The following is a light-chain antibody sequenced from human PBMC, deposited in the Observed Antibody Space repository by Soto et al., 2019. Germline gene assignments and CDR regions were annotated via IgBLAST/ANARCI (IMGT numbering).Light chain of an antibody. CDR3: SSYTTTTSWV. V-gene: IGLV2-14*01. CDR2: EVS. CDR1: SSDVGAHNY. J-gene: IGLJ3*02. Sequence: QPVLTQPASVSGSPGQSITISCTGTSSDVGAHNYVSWYQKYPGKAPKLMIFEVSNRPSGVSARFSGSKSGNTASLTISGLQAEDEADYYCSSYTTTTSWVFGGGTKLTVL.